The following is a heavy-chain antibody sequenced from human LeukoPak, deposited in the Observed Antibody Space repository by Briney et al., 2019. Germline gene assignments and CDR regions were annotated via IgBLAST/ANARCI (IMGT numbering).Heavy chain of an antibody. Sequence: SETLSLTCTVSGGSISSYYWTWIRQPTGKGLEWIGRVYTSGSTNYNPSLKSRVTMSVHTSKNQFSLKLDSVTAADTAVYYCATQTQYGSSYDYWGQGTLVTVSS. CDR2: VYTSGST. V-gene: IGHV4-4*07. J-gene: IGHJ4*02. CDR1: GGSISSYY. CDR3: ATQTQYGSSYDY. D-gene: IGHD6-6*01.